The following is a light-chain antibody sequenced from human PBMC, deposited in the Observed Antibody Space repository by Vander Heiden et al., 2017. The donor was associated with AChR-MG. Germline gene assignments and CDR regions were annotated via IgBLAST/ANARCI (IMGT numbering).Light chain of an antibody. CDR2: GAS. Sequence: EIVLTQSPGSLSLSPGERATLSCRASQSVNSRCLAWYQQKPGQAPRLLIHGASTRATDIPDRFSGSGSETDFSLTIGRLEPEDFAVYYCQQYGSPPLTFGGGTKVEIK. V-gene: IGKV3-20*01. CDR3: QQYGSPPLT. J-gene: IGKJ4*01. CDR1: QSVNSRC.